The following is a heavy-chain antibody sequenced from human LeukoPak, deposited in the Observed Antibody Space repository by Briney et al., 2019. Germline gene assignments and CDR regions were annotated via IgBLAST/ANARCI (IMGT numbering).Heavy chain of an antibody. D-gene: IGHD5-18*01. V-gene: IGHV4-59*01. CDR3: ARNTAMGFFDY. J-gene: IGHJ4*02. Sequence: SETLSLTCTVSGGSISSYYWTWIRQPPGKGLEWIGYIYYSGSTNYNPSLKSRVTISVDTSKNQFSLELSSVTAADTAVYYCARNTAMGFFDYWGQGTLVTVSS. CDR1: GGSISSYY. CDR2: IYYSGST.